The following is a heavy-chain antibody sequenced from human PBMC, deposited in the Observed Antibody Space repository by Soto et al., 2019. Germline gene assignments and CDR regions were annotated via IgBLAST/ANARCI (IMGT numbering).Heavy chain of an antibody. CDR2: INSRRSYI. CDR1: GFTFSSYS. D-gene: IGHD1-1*01. CDR3: ARDYGEYNYDCYFDY. V-gene: IGHV3-21*01. Sequence: VQLVESGGGLVKPGGSPRLSCAASGFTFSSYSMNWVRQAPGKGLEWVSSINSRRSYIYYTDSVKGRFTSSRDNAKNSLYLQMNSLRAEDTAVYYCARDYGEYNYDCYFDYWGQGTLVTVSS. J-gene: IGHJ4*02.